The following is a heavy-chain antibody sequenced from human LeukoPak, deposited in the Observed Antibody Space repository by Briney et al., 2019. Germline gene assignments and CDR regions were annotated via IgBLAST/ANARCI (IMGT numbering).Heavy chain of an antibody. J-gene: IGHJ6*02. V-gene: IGHV1-18*01. CDR2: ISAYNGNT. CDR3: ARVGPRDYDSSGYYPESMDV. D-gene: IGHD3-22*01. Sequence: ASVKVSCKASGYTFTSYGISWVRQAPGQGLEWMGWISAYNGNTNYAQKLQGRVTMTTDTSTSTAYMELRSLRSDDTAVYYCARVGPRDYDSSGYYPESMDVWGQGTTVTVSS. CDR1: GYTFTSYG.